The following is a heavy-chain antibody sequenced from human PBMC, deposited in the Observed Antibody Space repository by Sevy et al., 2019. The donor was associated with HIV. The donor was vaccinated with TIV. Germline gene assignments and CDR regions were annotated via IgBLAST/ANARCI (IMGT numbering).Heavy chain of an antibody. CDR3: ANFDCGGDCNG. Sequence: GGSLRLSCAASGFTFSSYAMSWVRQAPGKGLEWVSAISGSGGSTYYADSVKGRFTISSDNSKNTLYLQMNSLSAEDTAVYYCANFDCGGDCNGWGQGTLVTVSS. CDR1: GFTFSSYA. D-gene: IGHD2-21*02. V-gene: IGHV3-23*01. CDR2: ISGSGGST. J-gene: IGHJ4*02.